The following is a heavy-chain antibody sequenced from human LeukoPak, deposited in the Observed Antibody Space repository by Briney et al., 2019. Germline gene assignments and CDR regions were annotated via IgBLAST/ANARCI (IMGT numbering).Heavy chain of an antibody. J-gene: IGHJ4*02. Sequence: SETLSLTCTVSGVSISSSNSYWGWIRQPPGKGLEWIGSIYYSGNTYYNASLKSQVSISIDTSKNQFSLRLTSVTAEDKAVYYCARQTGSGLFVLPGGQGTLVTVSS. CDR3: ARQTGSGLFVLP. V-gene: IGHV4-39*01. CDR1: GVSISSSNSY. D-gene: IGHD3/OR15-3a*01. CDR2: IYYSGNT.